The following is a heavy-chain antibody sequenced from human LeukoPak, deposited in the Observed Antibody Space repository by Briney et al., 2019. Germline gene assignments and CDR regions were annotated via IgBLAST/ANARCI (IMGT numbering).Heavy chain of an antibody. J-gene: IGHJ4*02. CDR2: IYHSGST. V-gene: IGHV4-38-2*02. CDR1: GYSISSGYY. Sequence: SETLSLTCTVSGYSISSGYYWGWIRQTPGKGLEWIGSIYHSGSTYYNPSLKSRVTISVDTSKNQFSLKLSSVTAADTAVYYCARDLHSSSWTPRSPFDYWGQGTLVTVSS. CDR3: ARDLHSSSWTPRSPFDY. D-gene: IGHD6-13*01.